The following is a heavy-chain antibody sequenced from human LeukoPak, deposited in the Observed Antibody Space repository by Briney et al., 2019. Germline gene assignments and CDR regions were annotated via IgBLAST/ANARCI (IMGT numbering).Heavy chain of an antibody. J-gene: IGHJ4*02. D-gene: IGHD4/OR15-4a*01. Sequence: GRSLRLSCAASGFTFRNYGMHWVRQAPGKGLEWVANIKQDGSEKYYVDSVKGRFTISRDNAKNSLYLQMNSLRAEDTAVYYCARGGRARDYWGQGTLVTVSS. CDR3: ARGGRARDY. CDR1: GFTFRNYG. CDR2: IKQDGSEK. V-gene: IGHV3-7*01.